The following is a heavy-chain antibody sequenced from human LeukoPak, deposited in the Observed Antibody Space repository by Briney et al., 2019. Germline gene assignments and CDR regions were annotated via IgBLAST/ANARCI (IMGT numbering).Heavy chain of an antibody. CDR2: ISSSGSTI. D-gene: IGHD3-10*01. CDR1: GFTFSDYY. CDR3: ARGLLLRTERQAFDI. V-gene: IGHV3-11*01. J-gene: IGHJ3*02. Sequence: GGSLRLSCAASGFTFSDYYMSWIRQAPGKGLEWVSYISSSGSTIYYADSVKGRFTISRGNAKNSLYLQMNSLRAEDTAVYYCARGLLLRTERQAFDIWGQGTMVTVSS.